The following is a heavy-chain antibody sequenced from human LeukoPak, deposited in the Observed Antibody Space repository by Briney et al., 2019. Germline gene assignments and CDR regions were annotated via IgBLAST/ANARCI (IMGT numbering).Heavy chain of an antibody. CDR3: ASTRRAAVAGRFDS. Sequence: SETLSLTCNVSGASISSNYWSWTRQPPGKGLEWIGYIYHSGNTNYSPSLESRVTMSVDESKNQFSLRVHFVSAADTAVYYCASTRRAAVAGRFDSWGQGTLVTVSS. D-gene: IGHD6-19*01. CDR1: GASISSNY. J-gene: IGHJ4*02. CDR2: IYHSGNT. V-gene: IGHV4-4*09.